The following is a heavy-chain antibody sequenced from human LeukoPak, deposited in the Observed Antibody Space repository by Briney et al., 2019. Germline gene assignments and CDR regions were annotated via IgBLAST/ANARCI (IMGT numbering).Heavy chain of an antibody. D-gene: IGHD3-16*02. V-gene: IGHV1-8*01. CDR2: MNPNSGNT. J-gene: IGHJ4*02. CDR1: GYTFTIYD. CDR3: ARGRGLYDYVWGSYRLYYFDY. Sequence: GASVKVSCMASGYTFTIYDINWVRQATGQGLECMGWMNPNSGNTGYAQKFQGRVTMTRNTSISTAYMELSSLRSEDTAVYYCARGRGLYDYVWGSYRLYYFDYWGQGTLVTVSS.